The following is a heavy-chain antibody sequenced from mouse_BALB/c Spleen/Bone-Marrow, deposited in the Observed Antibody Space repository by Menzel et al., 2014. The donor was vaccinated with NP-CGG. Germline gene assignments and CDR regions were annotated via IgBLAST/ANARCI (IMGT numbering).Heavy chain of an antibody. J-gene: IGHJ4*01. D-gene: IGHD2-12*01. CDR3: AAQLSRLAMDY. CDR2: INPSNGRT. CDR1: GYTFTNYW. Sequence: QVHVKQSGAELVKPGASLKLSCKASGYTFTNYWIHWVKQRPGQGLEWIGEINPSNGRTNYNEKFKTKATLTVDKSSSTAYMQLSSLTSEDSAVNYCAAQLSRLAMDYWGQGASVTVSS. V-gene: IGHV1S81*02.